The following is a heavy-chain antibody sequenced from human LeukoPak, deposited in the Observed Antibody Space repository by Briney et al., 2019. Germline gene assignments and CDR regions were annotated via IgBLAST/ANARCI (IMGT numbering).Heavy chain of an antibody. CDR1: GGTFSSYA. CDR2: IIPIFGTA. V-gene: IGHV1-69*05. CDR3: ARAGYCSGGSCYSVWFDP. J-gene: IGHJ5*02. Sequence: SVKVSCKASGGTFSSYAISWVRQAPGQGLEWMGGIIPIFGTANYAQKFQGRVTITTDESTSTAYMELSSLRSEDTAVYYCARAGYCSGGSCYSVWFDPWGQGTLVTVSS. D-gene: IGHD2-15*01.